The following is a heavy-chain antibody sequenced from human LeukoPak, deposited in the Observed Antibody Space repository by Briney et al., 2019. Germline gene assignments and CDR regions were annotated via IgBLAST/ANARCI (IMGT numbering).Heavy chain of an antibody. Sequence: ASVKVCCKASGYTFISYYIHWVRQAPGQGLEWMGLINPSSGNTPYAQQFQGRVTMTRDTSTSTVYMELSSLRSEDTAVYYCARHSLIGTTPFDCWGQGTLVTVPS. V-gene: IGHV1-46*01. CDR1: GYTFISYY. D-gene: IGHD1-20*01. CDR2: INPSSGNT. CDR3: ARHSLIGTTPFDC. J-gene: IGHJ4*02.